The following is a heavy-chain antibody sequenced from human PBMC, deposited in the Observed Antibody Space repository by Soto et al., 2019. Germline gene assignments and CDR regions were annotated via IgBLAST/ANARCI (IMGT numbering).Heavy chain of an antibody. Sequence: GGSLRLSCAASGFTFRTYALSWVRQAAGQGLEWVSGILGRGDTYYADSVRGRFTISRDNSLNILYLQMHSLRVEDTAIYYCAPYYNYWQTWGQGTLVTVSS. V-gene: IGHV3-23*01. CDR2: ILGRGDT. CDR1: GFTFRTYA. J-gene: IGHJ5*02. CDR3: APYYNYWQT. D-gene: IGHD1-26*01.